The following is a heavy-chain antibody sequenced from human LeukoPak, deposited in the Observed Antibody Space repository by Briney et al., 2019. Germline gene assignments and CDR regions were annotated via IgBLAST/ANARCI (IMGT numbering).Heavy chain of an antibody. Sequence: SETLSLTCTVSGGSISSSSYYWGWIRQPPGKGLEWIGSIYYSGSTYYNPSLKSRVTISVDTSKNQFSLKLSSVTAADTAVYYCARAPTTVTTSFFYYYYMDVWGKGTTVTVSS. CDR2: IYYSGST. J-gene: IGHJ6*03. D-gene: IGHD4-17*01. CDR1: GGSISSSSYY. V-gene: IGHV4-39*07. CDR3: ARAPTTVTTSFFYYYYMDV.